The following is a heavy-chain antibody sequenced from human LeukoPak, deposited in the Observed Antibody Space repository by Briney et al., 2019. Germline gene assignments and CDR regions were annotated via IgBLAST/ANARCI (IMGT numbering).Heavy chain of an antibody. J-gene: IGHJ4*02. CDR1: GGSISSNPYY. D-gene: IGHD6-13*01. CDR2: IYYSGSS. Sequence: SETLSLTCTVSGGSISSNPYYWGWIRQPPGKGLEWIGSIYYSGSSYYSPSLKSRVTISVDTSKNQFSLKLSSVTAADTAVYYCARGYGPPLIWGQGTLVTVSS. CDR3: ARGYGPPLI. V-gene: IGHV4-39*07.